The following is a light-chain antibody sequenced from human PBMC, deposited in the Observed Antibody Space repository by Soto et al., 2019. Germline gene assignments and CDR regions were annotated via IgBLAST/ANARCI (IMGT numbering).Light chain of an antibody. V-gene: IGKV3-20*01. J-gene: IGKJ5*01. CDR2: GAS. CDR3: QQYGSFT. Sequence: EIVLTQSPGTLSLSPGERATLSCRASQSVSSSYLAWYQQKPGQAPRLLIYGASSRATGIPDRFSGSGSGTDFTLTISRLEPEDFAVYYCQQYGSFTFGQRTRLEIK. CDR1: QSVSSSY.